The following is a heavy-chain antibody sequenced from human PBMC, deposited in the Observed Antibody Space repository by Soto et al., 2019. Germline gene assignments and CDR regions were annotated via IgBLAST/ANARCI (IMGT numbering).Heavy chain of an antibody. CDR2: ISAYNGNT. CDR1: GYTFTSYG. Sequence: ASVKVSCKASGYTFTSYGISWVRQAPGQGLEWMGWISAYNGNTNYAQKLQGRVTMTTDTSTSTAYMELRSLRSDDTAVYYCARDLKGGGSYYYYYYYGMDVWGQGTTVTVSS. V-gene: IGHV1-18*01. D-gene: IGHD1-26*01. CDR3: ARDLKGGGSYYYYYYYGMDV. J-gene: IGHJ6*02.